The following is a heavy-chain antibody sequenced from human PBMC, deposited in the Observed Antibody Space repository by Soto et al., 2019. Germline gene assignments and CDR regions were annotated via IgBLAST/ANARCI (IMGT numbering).Heavy chain of an antibody. V-gene: IGHV5-51*01. CDR2: IYPDDSDT. CDR1: GYIFTNYW. D-gene: IGHD6-25*01. Sequence: EVQLVQSGAEVKKPGESLKISCKGSGYIFTNYWIGWVRQMPGKGLDWMGIIYPDDSDTRYSPSFQGQVTISADKSITTAYLQWRSLKASDTAMYYCARRSVSGGYTAFDIWGQGTMVTVSS. CDR3: ARRSVSGGYTAFDI. J-gene: IGHJ3*02.